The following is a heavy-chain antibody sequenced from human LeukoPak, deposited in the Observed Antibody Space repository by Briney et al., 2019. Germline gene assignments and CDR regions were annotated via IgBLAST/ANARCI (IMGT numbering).Heavy chain of an antibody. CDR1: GYTFTSYG. V-gene: IGHV1-18*01. D-gene: IGHD5-18*01. Sequence: ASVKVSCKASGYTFTSYGISWVRQAPGQGLEWMGWISAYNGNTNYAQKFQGRVTMTRDTSTSTVYMELSSLRSEDTAVYYCARDPRGYSYGPYYFDYWGQGTLVTVSS. CDR3: ARDPRGYSYGPYYFDY. CDR2: ISAYNGNT. J-gene: IGHJ4*02.